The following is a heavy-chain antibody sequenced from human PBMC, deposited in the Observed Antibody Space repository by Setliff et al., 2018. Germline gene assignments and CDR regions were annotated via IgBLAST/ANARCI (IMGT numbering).Heavy chain of an antibody. CDR3: ARGKIRITMIVVPTGGAFDI. CDR1: GFTFSSYS. V-gene: IGHV4-34*01. CDR2: INHSGST. J-gene: IGHJ3*02. Sequence: GSLRLSCAASGFTFSSYSMNWVRQPPGKGLEWIGEINHSGSTNYNPSLKSRVTISVDTSKNQFSLKLSSVTAADTAVYYCARGKIRITMIVVPTGGAFDIWGQGTMVTVSS. D-gene: IGHD3-22*01.